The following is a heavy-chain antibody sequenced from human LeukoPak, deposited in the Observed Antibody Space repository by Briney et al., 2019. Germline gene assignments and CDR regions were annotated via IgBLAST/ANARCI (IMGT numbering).Heavy chain of an antibody. V-gene: IGHV4-59*01. J-gene: IGHJ5*02. D-gene: IGHD3-3*01. CDR3: ARDQREWSGYYFGFDP. Sequence: SETLSLTCTVSGGSISSYYWSWIRQPPGKGLEWIGYIYYSGSTNYNPSLKSRVTISVDTSKNQFSLKLSSATAADTAVYYCARDQREWSGYYFGFDPWGQGTLVTVSS. CDR2: IYYSGST. CDR1: GGSISSYY.